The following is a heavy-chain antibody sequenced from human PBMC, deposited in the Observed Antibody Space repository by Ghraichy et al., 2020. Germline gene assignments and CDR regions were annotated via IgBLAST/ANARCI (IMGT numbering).Heavy chain of an antibody. CDR3: ARDGIVVVPAVSYYYYGMDV. CDR2: INHSGST. CDR1: GGSFSGYY. Sequence: SETLSLTCAVYGGSFSGYYWSWIRQPPGKGLEWIGEINHSGSTNYNPSLKSRVTISVDTSKNQFSLKLSSVTAADTAVYYCARDGIVVVPAVSYYYYGMDVWGQGTTVTVSS. V-gene: IGHV4-34*01. J-gene: IGHJ6*02. D-gene: IGHD2-2*01.